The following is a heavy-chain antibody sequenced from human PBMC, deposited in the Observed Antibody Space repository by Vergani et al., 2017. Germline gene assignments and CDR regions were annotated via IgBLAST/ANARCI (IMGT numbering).Heavy chain of an antibody. V-gene: IGHV1-69*12. CDR1: GGTFGSYV. D-gene: IGHD5-24*01. J-gene: IGHJ6*03. CDR3: AGGTLANGFYYYMDV. Sequence: QVRLVQSGAEVRKPGSSVKVSCKASGGTFGSYVTHWVRQAPGQGLEWMGGFIPVFDTKNYAQKFKGRVNITADESTRTAYMGLSGLRHEDTAVYYCAGGTLANGFYYYMDVWGKGTKVTVSS. CDR2: FIPVFDTK.